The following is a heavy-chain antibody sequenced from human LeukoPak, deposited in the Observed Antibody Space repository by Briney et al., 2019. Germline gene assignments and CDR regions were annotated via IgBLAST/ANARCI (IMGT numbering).Heavy chain of an antibody. V-gene: IGHV3-23*01. Sequence: GGSLRLSCAASGFTFSNYAMSWVRQAPGKGLEWVSAIGGNGDSTFYTDSVKGRFTISRDSSENTLCLQMNSLRAEDTAVYYCANVVDCSGGSCTDRNYYFDYWGQGTLVTVSS. J-gene: IGHJ4*02. D-gene: IGHD2-15*01. CDR3: ANVVDCSGGSCTDRNYYFDY. CDR1: GFTFSNYA. CDR2: IGGNGDST.